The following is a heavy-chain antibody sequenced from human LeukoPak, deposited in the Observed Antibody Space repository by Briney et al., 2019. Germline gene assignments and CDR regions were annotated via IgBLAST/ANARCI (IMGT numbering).Heavy chain of an antibody. CDR1: GYSFTTYW. Sequence: ESPKISCKGSGYSFTTYWIGWVRQMPGKGLEWMGIIYPGDSDTRYSPSFQGQVTISADKSISTAYLQWSSLKASDTAMYYCARHISVGPTTGYYYGMDVWGQGTTATDSS. J-gene: IGHJ6*02. CDR2: IYPGDSDT. V-gene: IGHV5-51*01. D-gene: IGHD1-26*01. CDR3: ARHISVGPTTGYYYGMDV.